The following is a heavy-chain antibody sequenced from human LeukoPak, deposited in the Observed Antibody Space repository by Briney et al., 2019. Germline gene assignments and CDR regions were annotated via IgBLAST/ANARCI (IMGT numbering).Heavy chain of an antibody. CDR2: ISGSGGIT. J-gene: IGHJ4*02. D-gene: IGHD6-19*01. CDR1: GFTFSAYA. V-gene: IGHV3-23*01. Sequence: PGGSLRLSCAASGFTFSAYAISWVRQAPGKGLEWVSAISGSGGITYYADSVKGRFTISRGNSKNTLYLQMNSLRAEDTAVYYCAKAPGIAVASLDYWGQGTLVTVSS. CDR3: AKAPGIAVASLDY.